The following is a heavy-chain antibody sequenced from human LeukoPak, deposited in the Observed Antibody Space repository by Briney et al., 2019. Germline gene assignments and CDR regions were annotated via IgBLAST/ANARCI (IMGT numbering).Heavy chain of an antibody. D-gene: IGHD6-19*01. CDR3: SNGRTSSGTLQHDY. CDR2: ISDNSGNT. V-gene: IGHV3-23*01. J-gene: IGHJ4*02. CDR1: GFTFSSFA. Sequence: PGGSLGLSCAASGFTFSSFAMSWVRQAPGQGLEWVSAISDNSGNTYYADSVKGRFTISRDNSENTLYLQMNSLRAEDTALYYCSNGRTSSGTLQHDYWGQGTLVTVSS.